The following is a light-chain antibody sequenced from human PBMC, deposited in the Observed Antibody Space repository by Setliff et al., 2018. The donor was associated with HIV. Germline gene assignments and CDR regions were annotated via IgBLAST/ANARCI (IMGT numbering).Light chain of an antibody. Sequence: SALTQPASVSGSPGQSITISCTGTSSDVGGYNYVSWYQQHPGKAPKLMIHDVSNRPSGVSNRFSGSKSGNTASLTISGLQAEDEADYYCSSYTGSSTLFGGGTKVTVL. CDR3: SSYTGSSTL. V-gene: IGLV2-14*01. CDR2: DVS. J-gene: IGLJ2*01. CDR1: SSDVGGYNY.